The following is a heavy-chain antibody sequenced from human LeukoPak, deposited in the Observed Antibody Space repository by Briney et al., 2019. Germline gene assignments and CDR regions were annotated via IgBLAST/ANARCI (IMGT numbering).Heavy chain of an antibody. CDR2: INHRGRN. Sequence: SETLSLTCTVSGGSISSYYWTWLRQPPGRGLEWIGEINHRGRNNYSPSLTSRLTISVDTSKNQFSLKLSSVTAADTAVYYCVRQGDGYCTSTNCLFSFDYWGQGTLVTVSS. CDR1: GGSISSYY. V-gene: IGHV4-34*01. CDR3: VRQGDGYCTSTNCLFSFDY. D-gene: IGHD2-2*03. J-gene: IGHJ4*02.